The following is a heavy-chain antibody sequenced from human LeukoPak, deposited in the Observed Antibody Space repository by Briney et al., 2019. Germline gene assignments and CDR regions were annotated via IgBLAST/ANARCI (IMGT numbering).Heavy chain of an antibody. CDR3: AKGAGGFSYYNSFDP. V-gene: IGHV4-39*07. D-gene: IGHD5-18*01. J-gene: IGHJ5*02. CDR1: GGSISSSAYY. CDR2: IYYSGTT. Sequence: SETLSLTCTVSGGSISSSAYYWGWLRQPPGKGLEWIGSIYYSGTTHYNPSLESRVTISVDTSKNLFSLKLASLTAADTAISYCAKGAGGFSYYNSFDPWGQGTLVTVSS.